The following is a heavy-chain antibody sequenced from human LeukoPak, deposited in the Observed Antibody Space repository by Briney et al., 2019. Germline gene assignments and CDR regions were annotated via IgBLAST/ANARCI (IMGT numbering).Heavy chain of an antibody. J-gene: IGHJ5*02. CDR1: GGSISSSNW. D-gene: IGHD6-19*01. V-gene: IGHV4-4*02. Sequence: SGTLSLTCAVSGGSISSSNWWSWVRQPPGKGLEWIGEIYHSGSTNYNPSLKSRVTIPVDTSKNQFSLQLNSVTPEDTAVYYCAREVSSGWYGRPFDPWGQGTLVTVSS. CDR2: IYHSGST. CDR3: AREVSSGWYGRPFDP.